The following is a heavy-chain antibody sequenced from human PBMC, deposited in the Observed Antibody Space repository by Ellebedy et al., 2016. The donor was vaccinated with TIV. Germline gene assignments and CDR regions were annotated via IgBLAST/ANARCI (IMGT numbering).Heavy chain of an antibody. CDR1: GVTFSRYA. D-gene: IGHD2-15*01. CDR3: ARDLMGRGGY. J-gene: IGHJ4*02. CDR2: IIPILGIA. Sequence: AASVKVSCKASGVTFSRYAISWVRQAPGQGLEWMGRIIPILGIANYTQKFQGKVTITADKSTSTAYMELSSLRSEDTAMYYCARDLMGRGGYWGQGTLVTVSS. V-gene: IGHV1-69*04.